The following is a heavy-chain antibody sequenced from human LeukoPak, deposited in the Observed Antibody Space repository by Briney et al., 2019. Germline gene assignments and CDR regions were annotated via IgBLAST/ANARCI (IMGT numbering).Heavy chain of an antibody. CDR1: GGSISSYY. Sequence: SETLSLTCTVSGGSISSYYWSWIRQPAGKGLEWIGRIYTSGSTNYNPSLKSRVTMSVDTSKNQFSLRLSSVTAADTAVYYCARVTGYMIEDYFDYWGQGTLVTVSS. J-gene: IGHJ4*02. D-gene: IGHD3-22*01. CDR2: IYTSGST. CDR3: ARVTGYMIEDYFDY. V-gene: IGHV4-4*07.